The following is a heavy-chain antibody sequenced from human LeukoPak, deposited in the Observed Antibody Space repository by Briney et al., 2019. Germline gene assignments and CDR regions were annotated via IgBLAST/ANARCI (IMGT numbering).Heavy chain of an antibody. CDR3: ARVYSGSSWYGYYYGMDV. J-gene: IGHJ6*02. D-gene: IGHD6-13*01. CDR1: GGSISSSNW. V-gene: IGHV4-4*02. CDR2: IYHSGST. Sequence: SETLSLICAVSGGSISSSNWWSWVRQPPGKGLEWIGEIYHSGSTNYNPSLKSRVTISVDKSKNQFSLKLSSVTAADTAVYYCARVYSGSSWYGYYYGMDVWGQGTTVTVSS.